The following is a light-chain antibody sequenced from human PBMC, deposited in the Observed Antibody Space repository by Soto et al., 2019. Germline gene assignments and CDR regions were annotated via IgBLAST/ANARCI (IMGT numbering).Light chain of an antibody. CDR2: NDN. CDR3: AAWDDSLNGPV. CDR1: SSNIGSNT. V-gene: IGLV1-44*01. Sequence: QSVLTQPPSAFGTPGQRVTISCSGSSSNIGSNTVYWYQQFPGTTPQLLIYNDNQRPSGVPDRFSGSKSGTSASLAISGLQSDDEADYYCAAWDDSLNGPVFGGGTKVTVL. J-gene: IGLJ2*01.